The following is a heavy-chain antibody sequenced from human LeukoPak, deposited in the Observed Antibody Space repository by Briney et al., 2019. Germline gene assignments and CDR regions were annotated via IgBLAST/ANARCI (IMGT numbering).Heavy chain of an antibody. CDR1: GGSISNYY. V-gene: IGHV4-59*12. J-gene: IGHJ5*02. CDR3: ARGGGRNYYDSSGYYWFDP. Sequence: SETLSLTCTVSGGSISNYYWSWIRQPPGKGLEWIGYSYDSGKTNYNPSLRSRVAMSVDTSKNQFSLKLSSVTAADTAVYYCARGGGRNYYDSSGYYWFDPWGQGTLVTVSS. CDR2: SYDSGKT. D-gene: IGHD3-22*01.